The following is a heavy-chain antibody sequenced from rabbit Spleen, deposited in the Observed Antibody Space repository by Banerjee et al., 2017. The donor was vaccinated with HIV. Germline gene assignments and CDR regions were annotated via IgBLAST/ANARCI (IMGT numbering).Heavy chain of an antibody. J-gene: IGHJ4*01. D-gene: IGHD6-1*01. V-gene: IGHV1S45*01. CDR2: IYAHSSGST. CDR1: GFSFSSSYW. CDR3: AGRGSAYGYAYGL. Sequence: QQQLEESGGGRVKPEGSLTLTCTASGFSFSSSYWICWVRQAPGKGLEWIACIYAHSSGSTAYASWAKGRFTIAKPSSTTVTLQMTSLTVADTATYFCAGRGSAYGYAYGLWGPGTLVTVS.